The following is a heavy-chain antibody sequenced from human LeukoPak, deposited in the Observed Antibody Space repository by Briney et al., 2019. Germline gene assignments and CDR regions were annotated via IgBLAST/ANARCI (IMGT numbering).Heavy chain of an antibody. D-gene: IGHD3-3*01. Sequence: GRSLRLSCAASGFTFSSYAMHWVRQAPGKGLEWVAVISYDGSNKYYADSVKGRFTISRDNSKNTLYLQMNSLRAEDTAVYYCARGRTTSRQVGDYFDYWGQGTLVTVSS. CDR2: ISYDGSNK. CDR3: ARGRTTSRQVGDYFDY. V-gene: IGHV3-30-3*01. CDR1: GFTFSSYA. J-gene: IGHJ4*02.